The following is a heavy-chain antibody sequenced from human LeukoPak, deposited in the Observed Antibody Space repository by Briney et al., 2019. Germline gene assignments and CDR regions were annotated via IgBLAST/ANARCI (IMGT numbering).Heavy chain of an antibody. CDR3: AKGPDGSGYYTGLDY. CDR1: GFTFDDYA. V-gene: IGHV3-9*01. CDR2: ISWNSGSI. Sequence: GRSLRLSCAASGFTFDDYAMHWVRHAPGKGLEWVSGISWNSGSIGYADSVKGRFTISRDNAKNSLYLQMNSLRAEDTALYYCAKGPDGSGYYTGLDYWGQGTLVIVSS. D-gene: IGHD3-22*01. J-gene: IGHJ4*02.